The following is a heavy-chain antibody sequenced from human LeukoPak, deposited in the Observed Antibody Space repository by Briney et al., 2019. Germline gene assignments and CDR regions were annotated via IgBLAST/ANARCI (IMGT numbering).Heavy chain of an antibody. CDR2: IYPGDSDT. CDR1: GSRFTSYW. V-gene: IGHV5-51*01. J-gene: IGHJ4*02. D-gene: IGHD3-10*01. CDR3: ASLTMVRGVIRTFDY. Sequence: GGSLQISCQGSGSRFTSYWIGGGRPVPGKGLEGMGIIYPGDSDTRYSPSFQGQVTISADKSISTAYLQWSSLKASDTAMYYCASLTMVRGVIRTFDYWGQGTLVTVSS.